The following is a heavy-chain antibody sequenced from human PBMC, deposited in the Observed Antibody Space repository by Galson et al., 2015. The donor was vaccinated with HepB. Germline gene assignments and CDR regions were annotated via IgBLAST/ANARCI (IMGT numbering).Heavy chain of an antibody. CDR2: IYPGDSDT. D-gene: IGHD1-14*01. CDR3: ARHGVRTRNSWLDP. Sequence: QSGAEVKKPGESLKISCKVSGFNFNNYWIAWVRQMPGKGLEWMGFIYPGDSDTKYSPSFQGQVTISADKSISTAYLQWSTLKASDTATYYCARHGVRTRNSWLDPWGQGTLVTVSS. V-gene: IGHV5-51*01. CDR1: GFNFNNYW. J-gene: IGHJ5*02.